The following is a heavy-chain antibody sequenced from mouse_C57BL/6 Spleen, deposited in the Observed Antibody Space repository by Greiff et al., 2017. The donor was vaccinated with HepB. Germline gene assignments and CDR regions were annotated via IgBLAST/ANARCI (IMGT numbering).Heavy chain of an antibody. CDR3: ARHYDYDRAMDY. CDR1: GFTFSDYG. Sequence: EVQGVESGGGLVKPGGSLKLSCAASGFTFSDYGMHWVRQAPEKGLEWVAYISSGSSTIYYADTVKGRFTISRDNAKNTLFLQMTSLRSEDTAMYYCARHYDYDRAMDYWGQGTSVTVSS. D-gene: IGHD2-4*01. V-gene: IGHV5-17*01. J-gene: IGHJ4*01. CDR2: ISSGSSTI.